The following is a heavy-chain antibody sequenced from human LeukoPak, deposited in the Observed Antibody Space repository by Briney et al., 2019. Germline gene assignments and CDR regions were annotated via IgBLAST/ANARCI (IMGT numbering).Heavy chain of an antibody. CDR2: ISASGDVT. Sequence: PGGSLRLSCAASRFSISAYPMGWVRRAPGKGLEWVSGISASGDVTFHADPVKGRFTISRDNSKNTLYLQMNSLRAEDTAEYYCAKSLLTTASGTGRAFDIWGQGTMVTVSS. V-gene: IGHV3-23*01. J-gene: IGHJ3*02. CDR3: AKSLLTTASGTGRAFDI. CDR1: RFSISAYP. D-gene: IGHD1-26*01.